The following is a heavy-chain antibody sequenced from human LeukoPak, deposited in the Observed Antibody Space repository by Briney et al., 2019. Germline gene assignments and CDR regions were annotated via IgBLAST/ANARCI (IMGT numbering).Heavy chain of an antibody. Sequence: SETLSLTCTVSGGSINSSSFYWGWIRQPPGKGLEWIGSIYYSGSTYYNPSLKSRVTISVDTSKNQFSLKLSSVTAADTAVYYCARQLGYCSSTSCYADKVDYWGQGTLVTVSS. CDR3: ARQLGYCSSTSCYADKVDY. D-gene: IGHD2-2*01. J-gene: IGHJ4*02. CDR1: GGSINSSSFY. V-gene: IGHV4-39*01. CDR2: IYYSGST.